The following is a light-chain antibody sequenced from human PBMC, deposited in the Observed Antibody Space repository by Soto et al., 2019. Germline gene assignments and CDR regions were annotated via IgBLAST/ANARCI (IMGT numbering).Light chain of an antibody. J-gene: IGKJ4*01. CDR3: QKYNSAPLT. V-gene: IGKV1-27*01. CDR2: ATS. Sequence: DAQMTQSPSSLSAFVGDRVTITCRASQGIAPYLAWFQQKPGKVPKLLIYATSTLQSGVPSRFSGSGSGTDFTLTISSLQPEDVETYYGQKYNSAPLTFGGGTKVEIK. CDR1: QGIAPY.